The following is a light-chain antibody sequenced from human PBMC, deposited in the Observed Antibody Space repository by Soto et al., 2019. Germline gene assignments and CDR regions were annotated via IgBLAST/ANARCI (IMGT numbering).Light chain of an antibody. J-gene: IGKJ2*01. Sequence: EIVMTQSPATLSVSPGERATLSCRASQSVSRNLAWYQQKPGQAPRLLIYGASTRATGIPARFSGSGSGTEFTLTISSMQSEDLAVYYCHQYNIWPPLTFGPLTQLEI. V-gene: IGKV3-15*01. CDR1: QSVSRN. CDR3: HQYNIWPPLT. CDR2: GAS.